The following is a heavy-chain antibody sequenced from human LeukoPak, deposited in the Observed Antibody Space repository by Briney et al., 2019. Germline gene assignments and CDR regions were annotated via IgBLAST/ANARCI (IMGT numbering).Heavy chain of an antibody. J-gene: IGHJ6*03. CDR1: GGSISTYY. CDR2: IYHSGST. CDR3: ARDRKYYYHMDV. Sequence: SETLSLTCTVSGGSISTYYWGWIRQPPGKGLEWIGSIYHSGSTYYNPSLKSRVTISVDTSKNQFSLKLSSLTAADTAVYYCARDRKYYYHMDVWGKGTTVTVSS. V-gene: IGHV4-39*07. D-gene: IGHD1-14*01.